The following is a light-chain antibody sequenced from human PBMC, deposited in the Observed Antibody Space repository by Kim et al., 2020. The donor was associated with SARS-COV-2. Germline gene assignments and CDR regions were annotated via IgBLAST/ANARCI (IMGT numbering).Light chain of an antibody. Sequence: LSPWERATLSCRASQSVGSNYLSWFQQKPGQAPRLLIYGASSRATGIPDRFSGSGSGTDFTLTISRLEPEDFAVYYCQQYGSSPYSFGQGTKLEI. CDR3: QQYGSSPYS. J-gene: IGKJ2*03. V-gene: IGKV3-20*01. CDR2: GAS. CDR1: QSVGSNY.